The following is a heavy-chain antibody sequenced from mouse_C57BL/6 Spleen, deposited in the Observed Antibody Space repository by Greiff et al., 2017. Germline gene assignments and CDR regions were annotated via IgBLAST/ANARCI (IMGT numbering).Heavy chain of an antibody. CDR2: IWWDDDK. Sequence: QVTLKESGPGILQPSQTLSLTCSFSGFSLSTFGMGVGWIRQPSGKGLEWLAHIWWDDDKYYNPALKSRLTISKDTSKNQVFLKIANVDTADTATYYCARVTTVEGYWYFDVWGTGTTVTVSS. CDR3: ARVTTVEGYWYFDV. CDR1: GFSLSTFGMG. J-gene: IGHJ1*03. V-gene: IGHV8-8*01. D-gene: IGHD1-1*01.